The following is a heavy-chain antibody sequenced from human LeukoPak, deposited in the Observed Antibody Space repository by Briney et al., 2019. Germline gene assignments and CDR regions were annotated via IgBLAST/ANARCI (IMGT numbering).Heavy chain of an antibody. CDR1: GFPFSTYG. CDR3: AKAGYYDSSSYRSFDS. D-gene: IGHD3-22*01. J-gene: IGHJ4*02. CDR2: IRYDGSNK. Sequence: GGSLRLSCAASGFPFSTYGMHWVRQAPGKGLEWVAFIRYDGSNKYYADSVKGRFTISRDNSKNTLYLQMNSLRAEDTAVYYCAKAGYYDSSSYRSFDSWGQGTLVTVSS. V-gene: IGHV3-30*02.